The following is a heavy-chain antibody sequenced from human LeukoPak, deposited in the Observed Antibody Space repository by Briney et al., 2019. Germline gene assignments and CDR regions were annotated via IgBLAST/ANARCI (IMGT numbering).Heavy chain of an antibody. V-gene: IGHV4-59*01. CDR2: IYYSGST. D-gene: IGHD4-17*01. CDR1: GGSISSYY. Sequence: PSETLSLTCTVSGGSISSYYWSWIRQPPGKGLEWIGYIYYSGSTNYNPSLKSRVTISVDTSKNQFSLKLSSVTAADTAVYYCAREAGSDGDYTFDYWGQGTPVTVSS. J-gene: IGHJ4*02. CDR3: AREAGSDGDYTFDY.